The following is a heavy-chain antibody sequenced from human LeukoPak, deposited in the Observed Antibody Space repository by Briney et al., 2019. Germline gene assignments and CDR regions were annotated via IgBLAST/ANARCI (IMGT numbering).Heavy chain of an antibody. J-gene: IGHJ2*01. CDR3: ARDSDYDFWSGYRSYWYFDL. Sequence: SETLSLTCAVSGYSISSGYYWVWIRQPPGKGLEWIGTIYHSGSTYYNPSLKSRVTISVDTSKNQFSLKLSSVTAADTAVYYCARDSDYDFWSGYRSYWYFDLWGRGTLVTVSS. CDR1: GYSISSGYY. CDR2: IYHSGST. D-gene: IGHD3-3*01. V-gene: IGHV4-38-2*02.